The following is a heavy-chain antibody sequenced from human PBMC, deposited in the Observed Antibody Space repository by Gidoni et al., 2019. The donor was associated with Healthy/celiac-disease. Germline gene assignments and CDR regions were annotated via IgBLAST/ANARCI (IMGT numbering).Heavy chain of an antibody. D-gene: IGHD6-6*01. J-gene: IGHJ4*02. CDR1: VFPFSSYW. CDR2: INSDGSST. Sequence: EVQLVESGGGLVQPGGSLRLSLSASVFPFSSYWMHWVLQAPGKGPVLVSRINSDGSSTSYADSVKGRFTISRDNAKNTLYLQMNSLRAEDTAVYYCASSYYEYSSSRDWGQGTLVTVSS. CDR3: ASSYYEYSSSRD. V-gene: IGHV3-74*01.